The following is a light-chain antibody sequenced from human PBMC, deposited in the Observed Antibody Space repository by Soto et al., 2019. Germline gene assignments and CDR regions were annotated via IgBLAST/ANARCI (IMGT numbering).Light chain of an antibody. CDR1: SNDFGGYNY. CDR3: SSYGGSNYV. J-gene: IGLJ1*01. V-gene: IGLV2-8*01. Sequence: QSALTQPPSASGSPGQSVTISCTGTSNDFGGYNYVSWYQQHPGKAPKLIIFEVSERPSGVPDRFSGSKSGSTASLTVSGLQAEDEADYSCSSYGGSNYVFGNGTKVTVL. CDR2: EVS.